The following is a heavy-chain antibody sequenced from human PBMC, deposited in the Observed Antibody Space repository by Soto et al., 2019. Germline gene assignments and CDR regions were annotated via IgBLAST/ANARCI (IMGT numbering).Heavy chain of an antibody. D-gene: IGHD2-15*01. J-gene: IGHJ4*02. V-gene: IGHV4-59*01. CDR2: IYYSGST. CDR1: GGSISSYY. Sequence: PSETLSLTCTVSGGSISSYYWSWIRQPPGKGLEWIGYIYYSGSTNYNPSLKSRVTISVDTSKNQFSLKLSSVTAADTAVYYCARGAGYCSGGSCYFFYFDYWGQGTLVTVSS. CDR3: ARGAGYCSGGSCYFFYFDY.